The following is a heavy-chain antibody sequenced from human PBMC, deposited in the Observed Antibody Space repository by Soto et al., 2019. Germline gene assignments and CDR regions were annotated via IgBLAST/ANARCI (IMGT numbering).Heavy chain of an antibody. J-gene: IGHJ4*02. V-gene: IGHV3-23*01. CDR3: AKSWGGYSSSWY. D-gene: IGHD6-13*01. Sequence: EVQLLESGGGLVQPGGSLRLSCAASGFTFSSYAMSWVRRAPGKGLEWVSAISGSGGSTYYADSVKGRFTISRDNSKNTLYLQMNGLRAEDTAVYYCAKSWGGYSSSWYWGQGTLVTVSS. CDR1: GFTFSSYA. CDR2: ISGSGGST.